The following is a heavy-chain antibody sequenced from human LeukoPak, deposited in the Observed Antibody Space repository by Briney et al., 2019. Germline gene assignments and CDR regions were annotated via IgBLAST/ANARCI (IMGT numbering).Heavy chain of an antibody. Sequence: ASVKVSCKASGYTSTGYYMHWVRQAPGQGLEWMGWINPNSGGTNYAQKFQGRVTMTRDTSISTAYMELSRLRSDDTAVYYCARDSFPYYYGSGSSGWFDPWGQGTLVTVSS. D-gene: IGHD3-10*01. CDR2: INPNSGGT. CDR3: ARDSFPYYYGSGSSGWFDP. J-gene: IGHJ5*02. V-gene: IGHV1-2*02. CDR1: GYTSTGYY.